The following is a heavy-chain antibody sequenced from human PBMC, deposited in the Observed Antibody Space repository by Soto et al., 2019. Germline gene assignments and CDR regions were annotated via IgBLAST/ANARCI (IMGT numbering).Heavy chain of an antibody. CDR2: INSGSNYI. Sequence: EVQLVESGGGLVKPGGSLRLSCAASGFTFSSYTMHWVRQAPGKGLEWVSGINSGSNYIYDADSVKGQFTVTRDNARNSLYLQMNSLRADHTAVYYCALGVVEAAAAFEVWGQGTMVTVSS. CDR3: ALGVVEAAAAFEV. J-gene: IGHJ3*01. V-gene: IGHV3-21*01. D-gene: IGHD3-16*01. CDR1: GFTFSSYT.